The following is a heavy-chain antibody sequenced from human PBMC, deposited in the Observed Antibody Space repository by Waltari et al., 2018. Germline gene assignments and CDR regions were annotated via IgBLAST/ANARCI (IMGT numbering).Heavy chain of an antibody. CDR3: TAGGHF. D-gene: IGHD3-16*01. CDR2: ISQDGNEI. CDR1: GVTVSHHW. Sequence: RLSCAGSGVTVSHHWMNWVRQAPGKGLEWVAHISQDGNEIYYVDSAKGRFTISRDTGRNSLYVQMNSLRVEDTAVYYCTAGGHFWGQGTLVTVSS. J-gene: IGHJ4*02. V-gene: IGHV3-7*01.